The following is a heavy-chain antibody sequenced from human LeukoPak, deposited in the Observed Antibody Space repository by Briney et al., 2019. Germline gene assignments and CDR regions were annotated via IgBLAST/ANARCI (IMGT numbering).Heavy chain of an antibody. CDR1: GGSFSGYY. CDR2: INHSGST. CDR3: AKSNGYGLVDI. D-gene: IGHD3-10*01. Sequence: SETLSLTCAVYGGSFSGYYWSWIRQPPGKGLEWIGEINHSGSTNYNPSLKSRVTISVDTSKNQFSLKLSSVTAADTVVYYCAKSNGYGLVDIWGQGTMVTVSS. J-gene: IGHJ3*02. V-gene: IGHV4-34*01.